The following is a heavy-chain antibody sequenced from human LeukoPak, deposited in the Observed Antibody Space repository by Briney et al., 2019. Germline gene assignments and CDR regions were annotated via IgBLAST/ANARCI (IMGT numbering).Heavy chain of an antibody. CDR1: GYTFTSYG. Sequence: ASVKVSCKASGYTFTSYGISWVRQAPGQGLEWMGWISAYNGNTNYAQKFQGRVTMTTDTSTSTVYMELRSLRSDDTAVYYCARVAPNRRYCSGGSCLNYFDYWGQGTLITVSS. CDR2: ISAYNGNT. CDR3: ARVAPNRRYCSGGSCLNYFDY. J-gene: IGHJ4*02. V-gene: IGHV1-18*01. D-gene: IGHD2-15*01.